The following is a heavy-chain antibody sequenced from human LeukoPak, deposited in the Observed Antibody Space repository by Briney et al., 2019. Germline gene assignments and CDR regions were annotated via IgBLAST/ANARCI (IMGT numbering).Heavy chain of an antibody. D-gene: IGHD4-17*01. J-gene: IGHJ4*02. CDR1: GFTYSSYA. Sequence: DPGGSLRLSCAASGFTYSSYAMSWVRQAPGKGLEWVSAISVSGGSTYYADSVKGRFTISRDNSKNTLYLQMNSLRAEDTAVYYCAKDLRTLMYADYSGGYFDCWGQGTLVTVSS. CDR2: ISVSGGST. V-gene: IGHV3-23*01. CDR3: AKDLRTLMYADYSGGYFDC.